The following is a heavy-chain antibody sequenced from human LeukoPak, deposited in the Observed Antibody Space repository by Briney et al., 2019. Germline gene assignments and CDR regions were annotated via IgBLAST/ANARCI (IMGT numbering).Heavy chain of an antibody. CDR2: ISSSSSTI. J-gene: IGHJ4*02. V-gene: IGHV3-48*01. CDR3: ARDYYDSSGYYFKKNYFDY. Sequence: GGSLRLSCAASGFTFSSYSMNWVRQAPGKGLEWVSYISSSSSTIYYADSVKGRFTISRDNAKNSLYLQMNSLRAEDTAVYYCARDYYDSSGYYFKKNYFDYWGQGTLVTVSS. D-gene: IGHD3-22*01. CDR1: GFTFSSYS.